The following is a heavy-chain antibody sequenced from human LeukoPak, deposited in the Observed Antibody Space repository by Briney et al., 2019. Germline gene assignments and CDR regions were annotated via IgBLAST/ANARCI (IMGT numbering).Heavy chain of an antibody. J-gene: IGHJ4*02. D-gene: IGHD3-3*01. CDR3: AKALSGYYEDY. Sequence: GGSLRLSCAASGFTFSTYGMHWVRQAPGKGLEWVAFIRYDGGNKYYADSVKGRFTISRDNSKNTLYLQMNSLRAEDTAVYYCAKALSGYYEDYWGQGTLVTVSS. CDR2: IRYDGGNK. V-gene: IGHV3-30*02. CDR1: GFTFSTYG.